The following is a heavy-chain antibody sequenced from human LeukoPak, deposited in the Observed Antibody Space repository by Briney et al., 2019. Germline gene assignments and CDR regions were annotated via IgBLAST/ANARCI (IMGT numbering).Heavy chain of an antibody. V-gene: IGHV6-1*01. Sequence: SQTLSLTCAISGDSVSSNSAAWNWIRQSPSRGLEWLGRTYYRSKWYNDYAGSVQGRIIINPDTSKNQFSLQLNSVTPEDTAVYYCAKDDFWSGYYMDVWGKGTTVTVSS. CDR1: GDSVSSNSAA. D-gene: IGHD3-3*01. CDR2: TYYRSKWYN. CDR3: AKDDFWSGYYMDV. J-gene: IGHJ6*03.